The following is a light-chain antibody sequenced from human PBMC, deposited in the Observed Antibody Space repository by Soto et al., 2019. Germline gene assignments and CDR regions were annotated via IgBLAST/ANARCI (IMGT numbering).Light chain of an antibody. J-gene: IGLJ1*01. CDR3: SSYAGSNTFV. CDR2: EGS. Sequence: QSALTQPASVSGSPGQSITMSCTGTSNDVGNYNLVSWYQQHPGKAPKLMIYEGSKRPSGVSNRFSGSKSGNTASLTISGLQAEDEADYYCSSYAGSNTFVFGTGTKVTVL. V-gene: IGLV2-23*01. CDR1: SNDVGNYNL.